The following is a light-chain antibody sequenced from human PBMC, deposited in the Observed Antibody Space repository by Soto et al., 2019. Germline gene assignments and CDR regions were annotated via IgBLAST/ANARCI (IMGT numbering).Light chain of an antibody. CDR1: QSVRSN. Sequence: IVWTHSHGTLSLSPVERAILSCRASQSVRSNLAWYHQKPGQAPRLLIYGASTRATGIPARFSGSGSGTEFTLTINSLQSEDFVVYYCQQYDNCPPTFGQGRRLEVK. J-gene: IGKJ5*01. CDR2: GAS. V-gene: IGKV3D-15*01. CDR3: QQYDNCPPT.